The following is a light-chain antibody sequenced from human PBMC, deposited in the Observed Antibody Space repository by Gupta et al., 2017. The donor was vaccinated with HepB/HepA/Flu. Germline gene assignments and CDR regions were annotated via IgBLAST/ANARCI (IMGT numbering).Light chain of an antibody. V-gene: IGKV3-11*01. CDR2: DAS. Sequence: ELVLTQSPATLSLSPGERATLSCRASQSVSSYLAWYQQKPGQAPRLLIYDASNRATGIPARFSGSGSGTDFTLTISSLEPEDCAVYYCQLRSNWPPWTFGQGTKVEIK. J-gene: IGKJ1*01. CDR1: QSVSSY. CDR3: QLRSNWPPWT.